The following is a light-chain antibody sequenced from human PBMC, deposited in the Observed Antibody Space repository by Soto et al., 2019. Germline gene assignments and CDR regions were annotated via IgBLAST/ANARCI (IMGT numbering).Light chain of an antibody. Sequence: QSALTQPRSVSGSPGQSITISCTGSSSDVGRYNIVSWYQQHPGKAPKLMIYEGSQRPSGVSDRFSGSKSGNTASLTISGLQAEDEADYYCCSYAGDRDVIFGGGTKLTVL. V-gene: IGLV2-23*01. CDR3: CSYAGDRDVI. CDR2: EGS. CDR1: SSDVGRYNI. J-gene: IGLJ2*01.